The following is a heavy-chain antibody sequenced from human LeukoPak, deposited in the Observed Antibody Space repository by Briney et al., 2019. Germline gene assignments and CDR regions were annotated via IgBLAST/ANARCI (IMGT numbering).Heavy chain of an antibody. J-gene: IGHJ4*02. V-gene: IGHV4-61*02. D-gene: IGHD1-14*01. CDR3: ARSDRRKTGRGFVLDY. CDR2: IYTSGST. Sequence: PSQTLSLTCTVSGGSISSGSYYWSWIRQPAGKGLEWIGRIYTSGSTNYNPSLKSRVTISVDTSKNQFSLKLSSVTAADTAVYYCARSDRRKTGRGFVLDYWGQGTLVTVSS. CDR1: GGSISSGSYY.